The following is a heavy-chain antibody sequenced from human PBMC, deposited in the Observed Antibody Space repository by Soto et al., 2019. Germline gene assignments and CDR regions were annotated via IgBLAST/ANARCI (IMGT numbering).Heavy chain of an antibody. D-gene: IGHD1-26*01. CDR3: ARPHSVGATAPGPGFDY. Sequence: PGESLKISCKGSGYSFTSYWIGWVRQMPGKGLEWMGIIYPGDSDTRYSPSFQGQVTISADKSISTAYLQWSSLKASDTAMYYCARPHSVGATAPGPGFDYWGQGTLVTVSS. V-gene: IGHV5-51*01. J-gene: IGHJ4*02. CDR1: GYSFTSYW. CDR2: IYPGDSDT.